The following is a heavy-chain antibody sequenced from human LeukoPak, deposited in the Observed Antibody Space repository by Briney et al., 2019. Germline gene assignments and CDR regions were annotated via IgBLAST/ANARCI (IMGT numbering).Heavy chain of an antibody. V-gene: IGHV1-69*13. Sequence: ASVKVSCKASGGTFSSYAIGWVRQAPGQGLEWMGGIIPIFGTANYAQKFQGRVTITADESTSTAYMELSSLRSEDTAVYYCARDRYYYDSSGYEYFQHWGQGTLVTVSS. CDR3: ARDRYYYDSSGYEYFQH. CDR1: GGTFSSYA. CDR2: IIPIFGTA. J-gene: IGHJ1*01. D-gene: IGHD3-22*01.